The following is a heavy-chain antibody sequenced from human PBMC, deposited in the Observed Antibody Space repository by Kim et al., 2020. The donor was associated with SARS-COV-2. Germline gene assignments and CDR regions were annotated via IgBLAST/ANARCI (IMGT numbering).Heavy chain of an antibody. CDR1: GGSFSGYY. CDR3: ARGRKDYDFWSGYPIRFSY. J-gene: IGHJ4*02. Sequence: SETLSLTCAVYGGSFSGYYWSWIRQPPGKGLEWIGEINHSGSTNYNPSLKSRVTISVDTSKNQFSLKLSSVTAADTAVYYCARGRKDYDFWSGYPIRFSYWGQGTLVTVSS. CDR2: INHSGST. V-gene: IGHV4-34*01. D-gene: IGHD3-3*01.